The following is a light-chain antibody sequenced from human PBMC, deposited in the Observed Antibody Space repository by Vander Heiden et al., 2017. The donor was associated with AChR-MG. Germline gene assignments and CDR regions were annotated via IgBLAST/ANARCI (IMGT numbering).Light chain of an antibody. J-gene: IGKJ1*01. CDR1: QSISTW. Sequence: DIQMTQSPSTLSASVGDRVTITCRASQSISTWLALYQQKPGKAPKLLIFDASSLESEVPSRFSGSRSGTEFTLTISSLQPDDFATYYCQQNNSDSPRRTFGQGTRVEIK. CDR2: DAS. CDR3: QQNNSDSPRRT. V-gene: IGKV1-5*01.